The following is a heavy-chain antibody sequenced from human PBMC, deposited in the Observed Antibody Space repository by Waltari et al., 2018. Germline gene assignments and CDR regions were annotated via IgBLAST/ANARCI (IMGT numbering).Heavy chain of an antibody. CDR2: INPNSGGT. D-gene: IGHD3-22*01. V-gene: IGHV1-2*02. CDR3: ARDSSGYYCFDY. CDR1: GYTFTGYY. J-gene: IGHJ4*02. Sequence: QVQLVQSGAEVKKPGDSVKVSCKASGYTFTGYYMIWVQQAPGQGLEWMGWINPNSGGTNYAQKFQGRVTMTRDTSISTAYMELSRLRSDDTAVYYCARDSSGYYCFDYWGQGTLVTVSS.